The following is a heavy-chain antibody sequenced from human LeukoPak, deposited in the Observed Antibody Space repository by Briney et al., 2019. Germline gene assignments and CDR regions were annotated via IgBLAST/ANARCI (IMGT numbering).Heavy chain of an antibody. CDR2: IRQDGGEK. V-gene: IGHV3-7*01. Sequence: GGSLRLSCAVSGFTFTDYWMNWVRQAPGKGLEWVASIRQDGGEKSYVDSVKGRFSVSRDNTKNSLYLQMSSLRAEDTAVYYCARDGTAPGLYFDLWGQGTLVTVSS. CDR1: GFTFTDYW. CDR3: ARDGTAPGLYFDL. D-gene: IGHD6-13*01. J-gene: IGHJ4*01.